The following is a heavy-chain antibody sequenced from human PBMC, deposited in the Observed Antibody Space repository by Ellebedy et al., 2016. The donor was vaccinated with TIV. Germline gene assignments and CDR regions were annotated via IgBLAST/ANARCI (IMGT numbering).Heavy chain of an antibody. D-gene: IGHD4-17*01. CDR1: GGSIISTNW. CDR3: AKRQAYGDYEYAFDI. CDR2: IYHSGST. Sequence: MPSETLSLTCAVSGGSIISTNWWSWVRQPPGKGLAWIGEIYHSGSTNYNPSLKSRVTISVDKSKNQFSLKLSSVTAADTAVYYCAKRQAYGDYEYAFDIWGQGTMVTVSS. V-gene: IGHV4-4*02. J-gene: IGHJ3*02.